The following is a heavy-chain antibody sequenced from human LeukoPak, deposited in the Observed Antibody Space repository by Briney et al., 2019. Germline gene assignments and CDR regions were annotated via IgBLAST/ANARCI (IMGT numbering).Heavy chain of an antibody. V-gene: IGHV3-21*04. J-gene: IGHJ2*01. Sequence: GGSLRLSCAASGFTFSSYSMNWVRQAPGKGLEWVSSISSSSSYIYYADSVKGRFTISRDNAKNSLYLQMNSLRAEDTALYYCAKGAGSGGIQYGDGRWYFDLWGRGTLVTVSS. D-gene: IGHD4-17*01. CDR1: GFTFSSYS. CDR3: AKGAGSGGIQYGDGRWYFDL. CDR2: ISSSSSYI.